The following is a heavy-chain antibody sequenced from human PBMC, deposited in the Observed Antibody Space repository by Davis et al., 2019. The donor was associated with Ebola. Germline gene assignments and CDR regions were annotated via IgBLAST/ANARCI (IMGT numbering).Heavy chain of an antibody. CDR1: GFTFDDYA. J-gene: IGHJ6*04. D-gene: IGHD2-8*01. V-gene: IGHV3-9*01. Sequence: PGGSLRLSCAAPGFTFDDYAMHWVRQAPGKGLEWVSGISWNSGSIGYADSVTGRLTISRDNAKNSLYLQMNSLRAEDTALYYCARYAGGYYYYYGMDVWGKGTTVTVSS. CDR3: ARYAGGYYYYYGMDV. CDR2: ISWNSGSI.